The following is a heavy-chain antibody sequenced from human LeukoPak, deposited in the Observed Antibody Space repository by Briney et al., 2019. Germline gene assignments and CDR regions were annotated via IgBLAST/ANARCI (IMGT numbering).Heavy chain of an antibody. J-gene: IGHJ3*02. CDR1: GGTFSSYA. D-gene: IGHD2-2*01. Sequence: ASVKVSCKASGGTFSSYAISWVRQAPGQGLEWMGGIIPIFGTANYAQKFQGRVTITTDESTSTAYMELSSLRSEDTAVYYCARYLYCSSTSCYPRNAFDIWGQGTMVTVSS. CDR2: IIPIFGTA. CDR3: ARYLYCSSTSCYPRNAFDI. V-gene: IGHV1-69*05.